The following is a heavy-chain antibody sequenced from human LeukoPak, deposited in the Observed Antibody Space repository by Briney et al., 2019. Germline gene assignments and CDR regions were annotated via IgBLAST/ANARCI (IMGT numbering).Heavy chain of an antibody. V-gene: IGHV1-69*13. CDR2: IIPIFGTA. J-gene: IGHJ4*02. CDR3: ARIAVAGTLSY. CDR1: VGTFSSYA. D-gene: IGHD6-19*01. Sequence: GASVKVSCKASVGTFSSYAISWVRQAPGQGLEWMGGIIPIFGTANYAQKFQGRVTITADESTSTAYMELSSLRSEDTAVYYCARIAVAGTLSYWGQGTLVTVSS.